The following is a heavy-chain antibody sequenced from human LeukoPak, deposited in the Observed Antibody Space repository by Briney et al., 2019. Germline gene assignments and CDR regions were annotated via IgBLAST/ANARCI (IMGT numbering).Heavy chain of an antibody. CDR2: ISGSGYST. J-gene: IGHJ3*02. Sequence: PGGSLRLSCAASGFTFSSYAMSWVRQAPGKGLEWVSAISGSGYSTYFADSVKGRFTISRDNSKNTLYLQLNSLRAEDTAVYYCAKDLKSIDAFDIWGQGTVVTVSS. CDR3: AKDLKSIDAFDI. V-gene: IGHV3-23*01. CDR1: GFTFSSYA.